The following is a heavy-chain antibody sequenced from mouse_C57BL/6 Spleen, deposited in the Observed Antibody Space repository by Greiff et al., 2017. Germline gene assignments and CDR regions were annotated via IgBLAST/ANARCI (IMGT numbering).Heavy chain of an antibody. J-gene: IGHJ3*01. D-gene: IGHD3-1*01. V-gene: IGHV1-85*01. Sequence: QVQLQQSGPELVKPGASVKLSCKASGYTFTSYDIHWVKQRPGQGLAWIGWINPRDGSTKYNEKFKGKATLTVDTSSSTAYMQLRSLTSEDAAVYFCAREGAMAYWGQGTLVTVSA. CDR1: GYTFTSYD. CDR2: INPRDGST. CDR3: AREGAMAY.